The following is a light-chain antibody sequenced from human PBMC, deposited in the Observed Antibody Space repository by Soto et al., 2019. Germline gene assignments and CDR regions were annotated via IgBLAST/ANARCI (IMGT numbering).Light chain of an antibody. Sequence: EIVLTQSPATLSLSPGERATLSCRASQSISSSLAWYHQKPGQAPRMLIYDASTRATGFPARFSGSGSGTDFTLTIGSLEPEDFAVYYCQQHSEWPRTFGQGTKVEIK. J-gene: IGKJ1*01. V-gene: IGKV3-11*01. CDR3: QQHSEWPRT. CDR1: QSISSS. CDR2: DAS.